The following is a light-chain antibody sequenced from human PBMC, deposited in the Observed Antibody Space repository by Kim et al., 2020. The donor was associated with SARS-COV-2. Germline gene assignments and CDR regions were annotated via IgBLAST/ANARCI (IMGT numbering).Light chain of an antibody. CDR3: SSYTDNSSRYV. V-gene: IGLV2-14*03. CDR1: ASDIGGYNH. CDR2: GVS. J-gene: IGLJ1*01. Sequence: SITIPGTGSASDIGGYNHVSCYQQYPGKAPKLVIYGVSNRPSGVSSRFSGSKSGNMASLTISGLQIEDEADFYCSSYTDNSSRYVFGTGTKVTVL.